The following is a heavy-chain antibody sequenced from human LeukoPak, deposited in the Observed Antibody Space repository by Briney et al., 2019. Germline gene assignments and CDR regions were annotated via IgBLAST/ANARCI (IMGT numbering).Heavy chain of an antibody. J-gene: IGHJ3*02. CDR3: ARHVPEVVPAAIGAGDNALDI. V-gene: IGHV4-59*08. Sequence: MPSETLSLTCTVSGGSISSYYWSWIRQPPGKGLEWIGYIYYSGSTNYNPSLKSRVTISVDTSKNQFSLKLSSVTAADTAVYYCARHVPEVVPAAIGAGDNALDIWGQGTMVTVTS. D-gene: IGHD2-2*02. CDR1: GGSISSYY. CDR2: IYYSGST.